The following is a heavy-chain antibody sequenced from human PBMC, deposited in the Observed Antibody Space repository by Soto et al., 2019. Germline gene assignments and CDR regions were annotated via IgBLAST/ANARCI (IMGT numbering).Heavy chain of an antibody. D-gene: IGHD2-8*01. CDR3: ARENCTNGVCLYGMDV. Sequence: SETLSLTCTVSGGSISSGDYYWSWIRQPPGKGLEWIGYIYYSGSTYYNPSRKSRVTISVDTSKNQFSLKLSSVTAADTAVYYCARENCTNGVCLYGMDVWGQGTTVTVSS. CDR1: GGSISSGDYY. CDR2: IYYSGST. V-gene: IGHV4-30-4*01. J-gene: IGHJ6*02.